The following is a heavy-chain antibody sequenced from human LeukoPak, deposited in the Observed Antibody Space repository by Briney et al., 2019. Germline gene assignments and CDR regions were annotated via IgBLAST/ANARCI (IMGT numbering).Heavy chain of an antibody. CDR3: ARGQLLYFFDH. Sequence: PSETLSLTCTAYGGSLIGYSWSWIRQAPGKGLEWIGEIHHSGSTKYNPSLKSRVTMSVDTSKSQFSLKLTSVTAADTGVYYCARGQLLYFFDHWGQGTLVSVSS. CDR1: GGSLIGYS. V-gene: IGHV4-34*01. D-gene: IGHD2-2*02. CDR2: IHHSGST. J-gene: IGHJ5*02.